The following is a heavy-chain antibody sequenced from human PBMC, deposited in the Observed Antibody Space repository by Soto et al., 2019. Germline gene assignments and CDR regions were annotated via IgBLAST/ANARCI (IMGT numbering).Heavy chain of an antibody. J-gene: IGHJ5*02. Sequence: PGGSLRLSCAASGFTFSSYAMSWVRQAPGKGLEWVSAISGSGGSTYHAGCVKGRFTISRDNSKNTLYLQMNSLRAEDTAVYYCAKQSSSSFRGPMGFDPWGQGTLVTVSS. CDR1: GFTFSSYA. CDR2: ISGSGGST. CDR3: AKQSSSSFRGPMGFDP. D-gene: IGHD6-13*01. V-gene: IGHV3-23*01.